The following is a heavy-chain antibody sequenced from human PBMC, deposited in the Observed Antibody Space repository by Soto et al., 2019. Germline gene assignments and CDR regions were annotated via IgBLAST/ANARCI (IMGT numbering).Heavy chain of an antibody. Sequence: TSETLSLTCAVSGGSISGGGYSWSWIRQPPGKGLEWIGYIYHSGSTYYNPSLKSRVTISVARSQNQFSLKLSSVTAADTAVYYCASLVAATLSFDYWGQGTLVTVSS. D-gene: IGHD2-15*01. V-gene: IGHV4-30-2*01. CDR1: GGSISGGGYS. J-gene: IGHJ4*02. CDR2: IYHSGST. CDR3: ASLVAATLSFDY.